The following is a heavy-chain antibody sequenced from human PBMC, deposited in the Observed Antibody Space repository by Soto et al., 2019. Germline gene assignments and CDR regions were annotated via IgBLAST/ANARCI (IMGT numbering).Heavy chain of an antibody. CDR3: ARDRGSYGMDV. Sequence: QVQLQESGPGLVKPSQTLSLTCTVSGDSMSVGYYWSWIRQHPGKGLEWIGYVSPSGTTYYNPSLKSRVSISTDTSKNQFSLEVSSVTAADTAVYYCARDRGSYGMDVWGQGTTFTVSS. CDR2: VSPSGTT. J-gene: IGHJ6*02. CDR1: GDSMSVGYY. V-gene: IGHV4-31*03.